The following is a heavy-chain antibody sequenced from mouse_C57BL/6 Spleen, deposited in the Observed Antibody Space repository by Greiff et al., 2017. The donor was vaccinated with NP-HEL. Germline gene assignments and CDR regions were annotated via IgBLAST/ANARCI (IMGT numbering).Heavy chain of an antibody. J-gene: IGHJ2*01. CDR1: GYTFTSYW. CDR3: ARGGCEYAVDY. V-gene: IGHV1-61*01. Sequence: VKLQQPGAELVRPGSSVKLSCKASGYTFTSYWMDWVKQRPGQGLEWIGNIYPSDSETHYNQNFKDKATLTVDKSSSTAYMQRISLTSDASSVYYCARGGCEYAVDYWGQGTTLTVSS. CDR2: IYPSDSET. D-gene: IGHD5-1*01.